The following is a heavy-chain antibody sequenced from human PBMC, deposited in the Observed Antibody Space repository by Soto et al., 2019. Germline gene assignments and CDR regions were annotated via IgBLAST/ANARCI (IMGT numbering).Heavy chain of an antibody. D-gene: IGHD2-2*01. J-gene: IGHJ6*02. CDR3: ARSQGSSTSLEIYYYYYYGMDV. CDR1: GGTFSSYA. V-gene: IGHV1-69*01. CDR2: IIPISDTT. Sequence: QVQLVQSGAEVKKPGSSVNVSCKASGGTFSSYAISWVRQAPGQGLEWMGGIIPISDTTDYAQKFQGRVTIPADESTSTAYMELSSLRSEDTAVYYCARSQGSSTSLEIYYYYYYGMDVWGQGTTVTVSS.